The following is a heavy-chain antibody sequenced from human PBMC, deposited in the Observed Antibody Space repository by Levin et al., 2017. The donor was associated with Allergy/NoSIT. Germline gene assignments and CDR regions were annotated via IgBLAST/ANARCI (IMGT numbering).Heavy chain of an antibody. V-gene: IGHV3-7*01. CDR2: IKQDGSER. J-gene: IGHJ6*02. D-gene: IGHD2-2*01. Sequence: GESLKISCAASGFIFSSYWMSWVRQAPGKGLEWVANIKQDGSERYYVDSVKGRFTISRDNAKNSLYLQMNSLRAEDTAVYYCGRDSLLVPAANYYGMDVWGQGTTVTVSS. CDR3: GRDSLLVPAANYYGMDV. CDR1: GFIFSSYW.